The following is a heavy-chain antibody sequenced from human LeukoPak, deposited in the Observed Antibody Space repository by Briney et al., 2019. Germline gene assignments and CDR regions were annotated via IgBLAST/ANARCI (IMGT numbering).Heavy chain of an antibody. J-gene: IGHJ6*03. CDR1: GGSISSTGYY. Sequence: SQTLSLTCTVSGGSISSTGYYWTWIRQPAGKGLGWIGHIDNSGSTNCNPSLKSRVTISVDTSKNQFSLNLTSVTAADTAVYYCARDCEFCDLLFYMNVWGKGTTVTVSS. D-gene: IGHD3-16*01. V-gene: IGHV4-61*09. CDR3: ARDCEFCDLLFYMNV. CDR2: IDNSGST.